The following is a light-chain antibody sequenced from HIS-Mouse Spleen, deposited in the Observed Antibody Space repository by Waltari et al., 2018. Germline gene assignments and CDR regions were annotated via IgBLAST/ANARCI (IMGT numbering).Light chain of an antibody. CDR3: AAWDDSLSGLYV. CDR1: SPSIGSNY. Sequence: QSVLTQPPSASGTPAQTVTISFSGSSPSIGSNYVTWFQPLPGTAPKLLIYRNNQRPSGVPDRFSGSKSGTSASLAISGLRSEDEADYYCAAWDDSLSGLYVFGTGTKVTVL. J-gene: IGLJ1*01. CDR2: RNN. V-gene: IGLV1-47*01.